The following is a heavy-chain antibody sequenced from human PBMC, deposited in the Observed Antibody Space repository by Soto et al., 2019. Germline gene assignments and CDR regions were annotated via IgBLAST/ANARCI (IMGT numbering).Heavy chain of an antibody. CDR1: GFSLSTSGVG. Sequence: QITLKESGPTLVKPTQTLTLTCTFSGFSLSTSGVGVGWIRQPPGKALEWLALIYWDDDKRYSPSLKSRLTITKDTSRNQVVLTMTNIDPVDTATYYCAHRPDGYRGGYFDSWGQGTLVTVSS. J-gene: IGHJ4*02. CDR3: AHRPDGYRGGYFDS. D-gene: IGHD5-12*01. CDR2: IYWDDDK. V-gene: IGHV2-5*02.